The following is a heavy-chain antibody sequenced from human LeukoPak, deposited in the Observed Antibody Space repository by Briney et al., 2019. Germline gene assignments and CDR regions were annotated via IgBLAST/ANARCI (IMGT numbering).Heavy chain of an antibody. V-gene: IGHV3-7*01. CDR1: GFTFSSYW. CDR3: ARARGDCSSTSCLATFDY. CDR2: IKQDGSEK. Sequence: PGGSLRLSCAASGFTFSSYWMSWVRQAPGKGLEWVANIKQDGSEKYYVDSVKGRFTISRDNAKNSLYLQMNSLRAEDTAVYYCARARGDCSSTSCLATFDYWGQGTLVTVSS. J-gene: IGHJ4*02. D-gene: IGHD2-2*01.